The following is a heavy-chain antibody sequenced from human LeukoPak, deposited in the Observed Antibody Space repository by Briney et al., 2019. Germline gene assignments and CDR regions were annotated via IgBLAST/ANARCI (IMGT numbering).Heavy chain of an antibody. J-gene: IGHJ4*02. CDR1: GFTFSSYG. Sequence: GGSLRLSCAASGFTFSSYGMHWVRQAPGKGLEWVAVISYDGSNKYYADSVKGRFTISRDNSKNTLYLQMNSLRAEDTAVYYCAKGPENDYCDSSGYYYLWGQGTLVTVSS. CDR2: ISYDGSNK. CDR3: AKGPENDYCDSSGYYYL. V-gene: IGHV3-30*18. D-gene: IGHD3-22*01.